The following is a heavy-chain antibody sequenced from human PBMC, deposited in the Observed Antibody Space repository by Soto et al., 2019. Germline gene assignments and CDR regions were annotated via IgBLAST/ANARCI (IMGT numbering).Heavy chain of an antibody. CDR3: ARGFSGYSGYDYGSLCY. V-gene: IGHV1-69*13. CDR1: GGTFSSYA. J-gene: IGHJ4*02. CDR2: IIPIFGTA. Sequence: SVKVSCKASGGTFSSYAISWVRQAPGQGLEWMGGIIPIFGTANYAQKFQGRVTITADESTSTAYMELSSLRSEDTAVYYCARGFSGYSGYDYGSLCYWGQGTLVTVSS. D-gene: IGHD5-12*01.